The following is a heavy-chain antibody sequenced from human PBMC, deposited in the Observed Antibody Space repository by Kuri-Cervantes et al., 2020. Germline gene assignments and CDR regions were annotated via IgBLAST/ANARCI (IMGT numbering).Heavy chain of an antibody. J-gene: IGHJ3*02. CDR3: ARDLWYSSRARHAFDI. CDR1: GGSISSSSYY. Sequence: SETLSLTCTVSGGSISSSSYYWGWIRQPPGKGLEWIGSIYYSGSTYYNPSLKSRVTISVDTSKNQFSLKLSSVTAADTAVYYCARDLWYSSRARHAFDIWGQGTMVTVSS. CDR2: IYYSGST. D-gene: IGHD6-13*01. V-gene: IGHV4-39*02.